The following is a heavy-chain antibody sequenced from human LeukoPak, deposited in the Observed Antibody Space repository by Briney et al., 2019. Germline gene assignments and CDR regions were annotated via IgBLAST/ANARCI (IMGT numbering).Heavy chain of an antibody. CDR3: ASFRDIVVVPAAIESFDI. D-gene: IGHD2-2*01. CDR2: INANSGGT. Sequence: ASVKVSCKASGYTFTGYYMHWVRQAPGQGLEWMGRINANSGGTNYAQKFQGRVTMTRDTSISTAYMELSRLGSDDTAVYYCASFRDIVVVPAAIESFDIWGQGTMVTVSS. J-gene: IGHJ3*02. V-gene: IGHV1-2*06. CDR1: GYTFTGYY.